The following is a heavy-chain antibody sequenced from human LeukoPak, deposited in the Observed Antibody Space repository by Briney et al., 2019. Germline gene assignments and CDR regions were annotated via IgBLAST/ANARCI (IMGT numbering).Heavy chain of an antibody. D-gene: IGHD5-18*01. J-gene: IGHJ4*02. Sequence: PGGSLRLSCAASGFTFSSYAMSWVRQAPGKGLEWVSAISGRDDSTYYADSVKGRFTISRDNSKNTLYLQMNSLRDEDTAIYYCAKDRLAYSYAQPFDYWGQGTLVTVSS. CDR1: GFTFSSYA. CDR2: ISGRDDST. V-gene: IGHV3-23*01. CDR3: AKDRLAYSYAQPFDY.